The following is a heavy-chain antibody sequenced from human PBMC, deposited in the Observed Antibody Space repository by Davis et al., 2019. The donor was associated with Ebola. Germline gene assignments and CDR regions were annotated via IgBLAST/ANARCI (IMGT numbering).Heavy chain of an antibody. J-gene: IGHJ6*03. Sequence: GGSLRLSCAASGFTFSDYYMSWIRQAPGKGLEWVSYISSSSSYTNYADSVKGRFTISRDNAKNSLYLQMNSLRAEDTAVYYCARVGCSSTSCSLGYMDVWGKGTTVTVSS. CDR1: GFTFSDYY. CDR3: ARVGCSSTSCSLGYMDV. D-gene: IGHD2-2*01. V-gene: IGHV3-11*06. CDR2: ISSSSSYT.